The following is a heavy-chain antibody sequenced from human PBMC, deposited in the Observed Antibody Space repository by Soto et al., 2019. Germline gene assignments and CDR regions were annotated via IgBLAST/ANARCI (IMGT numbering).Heavy chain of an antibody. Sequence: QVQLQESGPGLVKPSQTLSLTCTVSGGSISSGGYYWSWIRQHPGKGLEWIGYIYYSGSTYYNPSLKSRVTIXXDXSXTQSSLKLSSVTAADTAVYYCARDVAAAASSTYFDYWGQGTLVTVSS. CDR1: GGSISSGGYY. V-gene: IGHV4-31*03. CDR3: ARDVAAAASSTYFDY. D-gene: IGHD6-13*01. J-gene: IGHJ4*02. CDR2: IYYSGST.